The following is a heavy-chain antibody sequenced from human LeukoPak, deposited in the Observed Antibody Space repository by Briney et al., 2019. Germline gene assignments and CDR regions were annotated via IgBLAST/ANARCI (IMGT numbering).Heavy chain of an antibody. CDR1: GGSISSSSYS. D-gene: IGHD3-10*01. J-gene: IGHJ4*02. V-gene: IGHV4-39*01. Sequence: SETLSLTCAVSGGSISSSSYSWDWIRQPPGKGLEWVGSIYYSGSTFYNPSLKSRVTISGDTSKNQFSLKLTSVTAADTAVYYCAGLYTSGSYYGYWGQGTLVTVSS. CDR3: AGLYTSGSYYGY. CDR2: IYYSGST.